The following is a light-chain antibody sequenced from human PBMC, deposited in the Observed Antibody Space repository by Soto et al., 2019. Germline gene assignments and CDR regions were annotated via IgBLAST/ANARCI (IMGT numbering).Light chain of an antibody. Sequence: AIQLTQSPSSLSASVGDRVTITCRASQGVSSAFAWYQQKPGKVPKLLIYDASSLQSGVPSRFSGSQSGTDFTLTISSLQPEDFATYYCQQFDTYPLTFGQGTRLEI. V-gene: IGKV1-13*02. CDR3: QQFDTYPLT. CDR1: QGVSSA. J-gene: IGKJ5*01. CDR2: DAS.